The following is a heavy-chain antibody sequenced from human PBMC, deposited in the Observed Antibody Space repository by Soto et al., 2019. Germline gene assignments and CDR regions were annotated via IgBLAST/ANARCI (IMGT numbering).Heavy chain of an antibody. CDR3: ARTRPPFSWQHLFTKWFDP. J-gene: IGHJ5*02. D-gene: IGHD6-13*01. CDR2: ISAYNGNT. V-gene: IGHV1-18*01. CDR1: GYTFTSLC. Sequence: KVSCRASGYTFTSLCISWVRQAPGQGLEWMGWISAYNGNTNYAQKLQGRVTMTTDTSTSTAYMELRSLRSDDTAVYYCARTRPPFSWQHLFTKWFDPWGQGTLVTAPQ.